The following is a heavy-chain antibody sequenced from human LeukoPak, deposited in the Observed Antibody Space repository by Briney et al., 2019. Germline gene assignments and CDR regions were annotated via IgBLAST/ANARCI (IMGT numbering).Heavy chain of an antibody. J-gene: IGHJ5*02. V-gene: IGHV1-18*01. Sequence: ASVKVSCKASGYTFTSYGISWVRQAPGQGLEWMGWISAYNGNTNYAQKLRGRVTMTTDTSTSTAYMELRSLRSDDTAVYYCARDRESDIVVVPAAIRWFDPWGQGTLVTVSS. CDR2: ISAYNGNT. D-gene: IGHD2-2*02. CDR1: GYTFTSYG. CDR3: ARDRESDIVVVPAAIRWFDP.